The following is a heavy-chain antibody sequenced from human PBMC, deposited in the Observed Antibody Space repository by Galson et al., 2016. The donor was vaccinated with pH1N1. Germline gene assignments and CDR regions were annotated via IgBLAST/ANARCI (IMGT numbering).Heavy chain of an antibody. CDR2: IYPGGGT. Sequence: SLRLSCAASEFLVTDRFMSWVRQDPGKRLEWVSIIYPGGGTYYADFAEGRFTISRDTSKDMFFLPMNNLRAEHTALYYCAFRTVPNGADHWGQGTLGTASS. V-gene: IGHV3-53*01. CDR3: AFRTVPNGADH. J-gene: IGHJ5*02. CDR1: EFLVTDRF. D-gene: IGHD4-17*01.